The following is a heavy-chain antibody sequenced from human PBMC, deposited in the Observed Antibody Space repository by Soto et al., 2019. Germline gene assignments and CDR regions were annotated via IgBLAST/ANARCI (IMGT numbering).Heavy chain of an antibody. CDR2: IYSGGST. D-gene: IGHD6-13*01. V-gene: IGHV3-53*01. CDR1: GFTFSNYA. J-gene: IGHJ4*02. Sequence: PWGSLRLSCEASGFTFSNYAMRWVRQASGKGLEWVSLIYSGGSTHYADSVKGRFTISRDNSKNTLYLQMNSLRVEDTAVYYCARDPPGIAASGGGGWGQGTLVTVSS. CDR3: ARDPPGIAASGGGG.